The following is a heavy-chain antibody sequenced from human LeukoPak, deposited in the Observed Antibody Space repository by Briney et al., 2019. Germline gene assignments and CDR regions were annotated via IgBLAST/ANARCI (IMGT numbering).Heavy chain of an antibody. CDR1: GGSISNYL. V-gene: IGHV4-59*01. Sequence: SETLSLTCTVSGGSISNYLWSWIRQPPGKGLEWIGYIYYSGSTNYNPSLKSRVTILVDTSKNQFSLKVSSVTAADTAVYYCARGTMTTVTYYFDYWGQGTLVTVSS. D-gene: IGHD4-17*01. J-gene: IGHJ4*02. CDR2: IYYSGST. CDR3: ARGTMTTVTYYFDY.